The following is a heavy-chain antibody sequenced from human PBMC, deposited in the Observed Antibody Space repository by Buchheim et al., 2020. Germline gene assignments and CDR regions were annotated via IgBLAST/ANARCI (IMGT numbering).Heavy chain of an antibody. Sequence: EVQLVESGGGLVQPGGSLRLSCAASGFAFTSYRMNWVRQAPGKGLEWVSYIGANGYNKYYPDSVRGRFTISRDNAKNSLYLQMNSMRAEDTAVYYCVRGGTPGDYDGSGGDYWGQGTL. J-gene: IGHJ4*02. CDR3: VRGGTPGDYDGSGGDY. CDR1: GFAFTSYR. D-gene: IGHD4-17*01. V-gene: IGHV3-48*01. CDR2: IGANGYNK.